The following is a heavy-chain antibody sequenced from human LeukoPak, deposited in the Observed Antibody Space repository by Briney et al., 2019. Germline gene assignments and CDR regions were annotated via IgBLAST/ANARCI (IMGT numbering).Heavy chain of an antibody. Sequence: SDTLSLTCTLSGDSLSSRKYYWTWIRQPPAKTLVWIEYFHSSRNTIYNPSLKSRATISADTSKNQFSLTVPSVTAADTAFYYCARDYCGGTTCYPDYWGQGTLVSVPS. D-gene: IGHD2-2*01. CDR2: FHSSRNT. V-gene: IGHV4-61*01. CDR1: GDSLSSRKYY. J-gene: IGHJ4*02. CDR3: ARDYCGGTTCYPDY.